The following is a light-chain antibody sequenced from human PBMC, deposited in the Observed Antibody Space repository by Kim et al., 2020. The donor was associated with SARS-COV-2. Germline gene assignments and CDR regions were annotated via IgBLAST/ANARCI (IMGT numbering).Light chain of an antibody. V-gene: IGKV1-39*01. J-gene: IGKJ1*01. Sequence: DIQMTQSPSSLSASVGDRVTITCRASRSIRTSLNWYQQNPGKAPKLLIYAASTLQNGVPSRFSGSGSGTDFTLTISSLQPEDFATYYCQEFYSFRTFGQGTKVDIK. CDR3: QEFYSFRT. CDR1: RSIRTS. CDR2: AAS.